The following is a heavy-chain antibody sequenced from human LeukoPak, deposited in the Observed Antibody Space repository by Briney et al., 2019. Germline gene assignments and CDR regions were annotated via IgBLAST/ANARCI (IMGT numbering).Heavy chain of an antibody. V-gene: IGHV3-30*04. CDR1: GFTFSSYA. CDR2: ISYDGSNK. Sequence: GGSLRLSCAASGFTFSSYAMHWVRQAPGKWLEWVAVISYDGSNKYYADSVKGRFTISRDNSKNTLYLQMNSLRAEDTAVYYCARVPLYNWNDELDYWGQGTLVTVSS. D-gene: IGHD1-20*01. CDR3: ARVPLYNWNDELDY. J-gene: IGHJ4*02.